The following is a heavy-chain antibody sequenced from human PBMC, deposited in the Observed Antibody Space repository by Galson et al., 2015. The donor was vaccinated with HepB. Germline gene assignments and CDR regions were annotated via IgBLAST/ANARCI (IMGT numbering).Heavy chain of an antibody. V-gene: IGHV3-23*01. Sequence: SLRLSCAVSGFSFDSYAMHWVRQAPGKGLEWVSSISGRGGLSYYADSVKGRFTISRDNSKNTLFPQMNSLRVEDTAVYYCASSYEYVWGFPGSWGQGTLVTVSS. J-gene: IGHJ5*02. D-gene: IGHD3-16*01. CDR2: ISGRGGLS. CDR1: GFSFDSYA. CDR3: ASSYEYVWGFPGS.